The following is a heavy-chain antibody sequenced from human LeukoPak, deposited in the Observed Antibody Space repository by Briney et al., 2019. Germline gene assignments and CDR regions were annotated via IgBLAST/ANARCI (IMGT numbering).Heavy chain of an antibody. CDR3: ARGAPGY. CDR1: GGSFSGYY. J-gene: IGHJ4*02. V-gene: IGHV4-34*01. CDR2: INHSGST. Sequence: AETLSLTCAVYGGSFSGYYWTWIRQPPGKGLEWIGEINHSGSTNYNPSLKSRVTISVDTSKNQFSLKLSSVTAADTAVYYCARGAPGYWGQGTLVTVSS.